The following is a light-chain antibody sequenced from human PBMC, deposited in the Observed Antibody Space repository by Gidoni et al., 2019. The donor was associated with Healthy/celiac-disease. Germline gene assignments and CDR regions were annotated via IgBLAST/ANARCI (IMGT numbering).Light chain of an antibody. CDR2: EDN. CDR3: QSYDSSIWV. V-gene: IGLV6-57*02. J-gene: IGLJ3*02. CDR1: SGSIASNY. Sequence: NVMMTQPHSAAESPGKTGTISCPGSSGSIASNYVQWYQQRPGSAPTTVIYEDNQRPSGVPDRFSGSIDSSSNSSSLTISGLKTEDEADYYCQSYDSSIWVFGGGTKLTVL.